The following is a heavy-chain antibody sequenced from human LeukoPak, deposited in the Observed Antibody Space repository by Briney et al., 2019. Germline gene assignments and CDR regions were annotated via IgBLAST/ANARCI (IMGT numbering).Heavy chain of an antibody. Sequence: PGGSLRLSCAASGFTFSSYSMTWVRQAPGKGLEWVSYISSSSSTIYYADSVKGRFTISRDNAKNSLYLQMNSQRAEDTPVYYCARPGILSDYWGQGTLVTVSS. J-gene: IGHJ4*02. CDR2: ISSSSSTI. CDR1: GFTFSSYS. V-gene: IGHV3-48*04. CDR3: ARPGILSDY. D-gene: IGHD2/OR15-2a*01.